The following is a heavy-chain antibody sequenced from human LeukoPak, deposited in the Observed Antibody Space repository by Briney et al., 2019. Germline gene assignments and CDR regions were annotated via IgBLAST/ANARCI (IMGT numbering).Heavy chain of an antibody. CDR1: GFTFSSYA. V-gene: IGHV3-23*01. J-gene: IGHJ5*02. CDR3: AKDHGAAAGTKFLNWFDP. CDR2: ISGSGGST. Sequence: GGSLRLSCAASGFTFSSYAMSWVRQAPGKGLEWVSAISGSGGSTYYADSVKGRFTISRDNSKNTLYLQINSLRAEDTAVYYCAKDHGAAAGTKFLNWFDPWGQGTLVTVSS. D-gene: IGHD6-13*01.